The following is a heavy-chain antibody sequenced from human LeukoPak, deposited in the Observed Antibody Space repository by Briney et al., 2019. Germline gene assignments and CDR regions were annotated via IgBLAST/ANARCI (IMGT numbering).Heavy chain of an antibody. D-gene: IGHD3-22*01. J-gene: IGHJ6*03. CDR3: ARDRKGYYDSSNYYYYYYYMDV. CDR2: ISSSGSTI. CDR1: GFTFSDYY. V-gene: IGHV3-11*04. Sequence: GGSLRLSCAASGFTFSDYYMSWIRQAPGKGLEWVSYISSSGSTIYYADSVKGRFTISRDNAKNSLYLQMNSLRAEDTAVYYCARDRKGYYDSSNYYYYYYYMDVWGKGTTVTVSS.